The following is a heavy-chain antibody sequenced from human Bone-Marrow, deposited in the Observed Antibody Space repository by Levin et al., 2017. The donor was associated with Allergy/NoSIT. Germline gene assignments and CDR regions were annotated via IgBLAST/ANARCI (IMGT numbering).Heavy chain of an antibody. Sequence: LSLTCAASGFTFGDDAMHWVRQVPGKGLEWVSGISWNSGNIGYADSVKGRFTISRDNAKNSLYLQMNSLKAEDTALYYCVKSPYYYDSSGFSSVFDSWGQGTLVTVSS. V-gene: IGHV3-9*01. CDR2: ISWNSGNI. CDR3: VKSPYYYDSSGFSSVFDS. D-gene: IGHD3-22*01. J-gene: IGHJ4*02. CDR1: GFTFGDDA.